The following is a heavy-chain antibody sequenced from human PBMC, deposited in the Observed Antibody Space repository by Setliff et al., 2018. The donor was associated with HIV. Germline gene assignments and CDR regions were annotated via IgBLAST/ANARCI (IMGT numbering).Heavy chain of an antibody. CDR3: ASPSGYSGYGAFDI. CDR1: GYSISSGYY. V-gene: IGHV4-38-2*01. D-gene: IGHD5-12*01. J-gene: IGHJ3*02. CDR2: IYHSGST. Sequence: KTSETLSLTCAVSGYSISSGYYWGWIRQPPGKGLEWIGSIYHSGSTFYNPSLKSRVTISVDTSKNQFSLNLTSVTATDTAVYYCASPSGYSGYGAFDIWGQGTMVTVSS.